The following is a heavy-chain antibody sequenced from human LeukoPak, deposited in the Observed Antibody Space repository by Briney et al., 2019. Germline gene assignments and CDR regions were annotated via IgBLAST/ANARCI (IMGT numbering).Heavy chain of an antibody. CDR2: INHSGST. CDR3: ARKKYDFWSGYYSAFDI. J-gene: IGHJ3*02. V-gene: IGHV4-34*01. CDR1: GGSFSGYY. Sequence: PSETLSLTCAVYGGSFSGYYWSWIRQPPGKGLEWIGEINHSGSTNYNPSLKSRVTISVDTSKNQFSLKLSSVTAADTAVYYCARKKYDFWSGYYSAFDIWGQGTMVTVSS. D-gene: IGHD3-3*01.